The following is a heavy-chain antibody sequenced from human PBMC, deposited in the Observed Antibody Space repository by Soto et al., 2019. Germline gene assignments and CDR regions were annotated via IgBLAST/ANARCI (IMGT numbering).Heavy chain of an antibody. D-gene: IGHD2-15*01. CDR2: ISTSSGTI. Sequence: EAQLVESGGGLVQRGGSLRLSCAASGFTLSRYNMNWVRQAPGKGLEWLSYISTSSGTIYYADSVKGRFTISRDNARDALYLQMDSLRDEDTAVYYCARDYCSGGNCYSRWFDPWGQGTLVSVSS. J-gene: IGHJ5*02. CDR1: GFTLSRYN. CDR3: ARDYCSGGNCYSRWFDP. V-gene: IGHV3-48*02.